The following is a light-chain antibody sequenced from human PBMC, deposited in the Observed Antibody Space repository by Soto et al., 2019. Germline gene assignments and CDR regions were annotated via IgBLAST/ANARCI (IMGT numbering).Light chain of an antibody. Sequence: DIQMTQSPSSLSASVGDRVTITCQASQDISNYLNWYQQKPGKAPKLLIYDASNLETEVPSRFSGSGSGTDFTFTISSLQPEDIATYYCQQYDNLHLTFGGGTKVEIK. J-gene: IGKJ4*01. CDR1: QDISNY. V-gene: IGKV1-33*01. CDR2: DAS. CDR3: QQYDNLHLT.